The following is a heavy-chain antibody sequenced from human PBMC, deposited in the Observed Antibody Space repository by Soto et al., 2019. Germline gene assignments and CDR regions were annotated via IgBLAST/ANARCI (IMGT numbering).Heavy chain of an antibody. Sequence: VGSLRLSCAASGFTFSYYAMDWVRQAPGKGLEWVAAISYDGSNKYYADSVKGRFTISRDNSKNTLYLQMNSLSAEDTAVYYCARVGGRYTIYYGMDVWGQGTTVTVSS. CDR3: ARVGGRYTIYYGMDV. V-gene: IGHV3-30-3*01. J-gene: IGHJ6*02. CDR1: GFTFSYYA. CDR2: ISYDGSNK. D-gene: IGHD3-10*01.